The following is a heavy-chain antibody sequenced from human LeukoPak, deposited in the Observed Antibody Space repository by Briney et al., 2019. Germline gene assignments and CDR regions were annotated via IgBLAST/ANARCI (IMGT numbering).Heavy chain of an antibody. V-gene: IGHV1-2*06. Sequence: ASVKVSCKASGYTFTGYYIHWVRQAPGQGLEWMGRINPNSGGTNYAQKFQGRVTTTRDTSISTAYMELSRLRSDDTAVYYCARDIVGIGYYDSSGHEDYWGQGSLATVSS. J-gene: IGHJ4*02. CDR2: INPNSGGT. CDR1: GYTFTGYY. D-gene: IGHD3-22*01. CDR3: ARDIVGIGYYDSSGHEDY.